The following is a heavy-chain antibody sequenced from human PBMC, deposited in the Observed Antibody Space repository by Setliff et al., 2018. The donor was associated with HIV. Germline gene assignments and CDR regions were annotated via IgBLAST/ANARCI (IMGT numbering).Heavy chain of an antibody. CDR3: ARPSAGGGSNYWYFDL. V-gene: IGHV4-39*01. Sequence: SETLSLTCTVSGGTISSSDYYWGWIRQPPGKGLEWIGSIYYSGTTYYNPSLKSRVTISVDTSKNQFSLKLSSVTAADTAVYYCARPSAGGGSNYWYFDLWGRGTLVTVSS. CDR1: GGTISSSDYY. J-gene: IGHJ2*01. CDR2: IYYSGTT. D-gene: IGHD5-12*01.